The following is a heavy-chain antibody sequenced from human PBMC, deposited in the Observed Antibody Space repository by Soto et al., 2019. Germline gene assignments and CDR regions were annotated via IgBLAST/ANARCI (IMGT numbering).Heavy chain of an antibody. CDR1: GFTFRDHA. D-gene: IGHD3-22*01. J-gene: IGHJ5*02. CDR3: ARARHYDTPGWFDP. V-gene: IGHV3-23*01. CDR2: ISANGASI. Sequence: QTWGSLRLSCVGSGFTFRDHAMRWVRQAPGRGLEWVSAISANGASIQHADSVKGRFSVFRDNAKNTVYLHMDNLRTEALAVYYCARARHYDTPGWFDPGDQGSRVAISS.